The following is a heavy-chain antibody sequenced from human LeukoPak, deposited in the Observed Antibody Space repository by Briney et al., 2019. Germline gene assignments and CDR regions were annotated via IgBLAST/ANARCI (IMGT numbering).Heavy chain of an antibody. Sequence: ASVKVSCKASGYTFTSYGINWVRQAAGQGLEWMGWMNPNRGNTGYAQKFQGRVTMIRNTSVSTAYMELSSLTSDDTAVYYCARGPAYYTDRSGYYSSDFWGQGTLVTVSS. D-gene: IGHD3-22*01. CDR3: ARGPAYYTDRSGYYSSDF. J-gene: IGHJ4*02. CDR2: MNPNRGNT. V-gene: IGHV1-8*02. CDR1: GYTFTSYG.